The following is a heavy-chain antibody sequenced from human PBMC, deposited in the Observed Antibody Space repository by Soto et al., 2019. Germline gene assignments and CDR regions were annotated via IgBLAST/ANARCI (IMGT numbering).Heavy chain of an antibody. J-gene: IGHJ6*02. D-gene: IGHD6-6*01. CDR1: GFTFSDHY. CDR3: AREKYSSSWGGRYGMDV. Sequence: GGSLRLSCAASGFTFSDHYMDWVRQAPGKGLEWVGRTRNKANSYTTEYAASVKGRFTISRDDSKNSLYLQMNSLKTEDTAVYYCAREKYSSSWGGRYGMDVWGQGTTVTVSS. V-gene: IGHV3-72*01. CDR2: TRNKANSYTT.